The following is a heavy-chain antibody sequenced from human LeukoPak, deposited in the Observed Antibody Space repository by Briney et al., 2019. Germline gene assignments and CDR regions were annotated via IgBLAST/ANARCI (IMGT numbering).Heavy chain of an antibody. CDR2: IYTSGST. CDR1: GASVNSGNYY. J-gene: IGHJ4*02. V-gene: IGHV4-61*02. D-gene: IGHD1-26*01. CDR3: TRGGELMNF. Sequence: SETLSLTYTVSGASVNSGNYYWTWIRQPAGKRLEWIGRIYTSGSTNYNPSLKSRVTISIDASKNQFSLRLSSVTAADPAVYYCTRGGELMNFWGQGTLVTVSS.